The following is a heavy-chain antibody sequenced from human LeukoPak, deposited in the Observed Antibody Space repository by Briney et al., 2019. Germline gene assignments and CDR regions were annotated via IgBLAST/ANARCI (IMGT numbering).Heavy chain of an antibody. CDR1: GYSISSGKY. CDR2: IYESGST. CDR3: ARGPVISGDHIYPDY. D-gene: IGHD2-21*01. J-gene: IGHJ4*02. Sequence: SETLSLTCSVSGYSISSGKYWAWIRQTPGKGLEWIGSIYESGSTYYTPSLKSRVTMSVDTSKNQFSLSLTSVTAADTAVYFCARGPVISGDHIYPDYWGQGIQVTVSS. V-gene: IGHV4-38-2*02.